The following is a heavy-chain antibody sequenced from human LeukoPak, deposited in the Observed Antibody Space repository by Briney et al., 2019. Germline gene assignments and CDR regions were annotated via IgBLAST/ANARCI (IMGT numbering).Heavy chain of an antibody. Sequence: GASVKVSCKASGYTFTSYYMHWVRQAPGQGLEWMGIINPSGGSTSYAQKFQGRVTMTRDMSTSTVYMELSRLRSDDTAVYYCARGGLIVVVVAATLGLWFDPWGQGTLVTVSS. CDR2: INPSGGST. D-gene: IGHD2-15*01. CDR1: GYTFTSYY. CDR3: ARGGLIVVVVAATLGLWFDP. V-gene: IGHV1-46*01. J-gene: IGHJ5*02.